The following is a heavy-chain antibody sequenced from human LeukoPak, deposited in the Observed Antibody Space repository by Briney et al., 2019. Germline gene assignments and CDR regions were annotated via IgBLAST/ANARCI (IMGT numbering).Heavy chain of an antibody. Sequence: PSETLSLTCAVYGGSFSGYHWSWIRQPPGKGLEGIGEINHSGSTNYNPSLKSRDTISVHTSKNQFSLKLSSVTAADTAVYYCASFHYYDSRTGGPIDYWGQGTLVTVSS. CDR1: GGSFSGYH. D-gene: IGHD3-22*01. CDR3: ASFHYYDSRTGGPIDY. J-gene: IGHJ4*02. V-gene: IGHV4-34*01. CDR2: INHSGST.